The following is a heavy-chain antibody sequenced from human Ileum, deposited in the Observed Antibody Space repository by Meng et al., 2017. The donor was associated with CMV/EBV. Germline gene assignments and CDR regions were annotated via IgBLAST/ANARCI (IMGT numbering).Heavy chain of an antibody. CDR2: VFYSGST. Sequence: QVQLQDSGPGLVKSSQTLSLTCNVSGDSIISDDHYWSWIRQPPGKGLEWIGYVFYSGSTYYNPSLMSRVTISVDTSKNQFSLRLSSVTAADTAVYYCARELRYGDYYFDSWGQGTLVTVSS. V-gene: IGHV4-30-4*08. CDR1: GDSIISDDHY. J-gene: IGHJ4*02. CDR3: ARELRYGDYYFDS. D-gene: IGHD4-17*01.